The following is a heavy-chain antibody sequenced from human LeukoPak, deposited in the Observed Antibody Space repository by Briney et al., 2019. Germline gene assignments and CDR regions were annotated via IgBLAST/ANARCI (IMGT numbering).Heavy chain of an antibody. CDR1: GYSFTSYW. V-gene: IGHV5-51*01. D-gene: IGHD2-15*01. J-gene: IGHJ5*02. CDR2: IYPGDSDT. CDR3: ARLGYCSGGSCYGGNWFDP. Sequence: GESLKISCKGSGYSFTSYWIGWVRQMPGKGLEWMGIIYPGDSDTRYSPSFQGQVTISADKSISTAYLQWSSLKASDTAMCYCARLGYCSGGSCYGGNWFDPWGQGTLVTVSS.